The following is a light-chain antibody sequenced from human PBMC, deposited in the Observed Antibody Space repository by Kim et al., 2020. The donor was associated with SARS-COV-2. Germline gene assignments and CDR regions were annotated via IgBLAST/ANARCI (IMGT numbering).Light chain of an antibody. J-gene: IGKJ1*01. CDR1: QGINND. Sequence: DIQMNQSPSSLSASVGDRVTITCRASQGINNDLAWYQQKPGKVPKVLIYAASALQSGVPSRFSGSGSGTDFTLTISSLQPEDVGTYYCQKYNDAPWTFGQGNKVDIK. CDR3: QKYNDAPWT. CDR2: AAS. V-gene: IGKV1-27*01.